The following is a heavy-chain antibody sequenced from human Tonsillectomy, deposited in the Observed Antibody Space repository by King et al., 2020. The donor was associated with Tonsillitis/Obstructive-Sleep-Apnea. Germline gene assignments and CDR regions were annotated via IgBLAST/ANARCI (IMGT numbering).Heavy chain of an antibody. CDR2: IYWDDDK. V-gene: IGHV2-5*02. CDR1: GFSLSTSGVS. D-gene: IGHD2-2*01. J-gene: IGHJ4*02. CDR3: APVAPLVGHWLASFDY. Sequence: TLKESGPTLVKPTQTLTLTCTFSGFSLSTSGVSVGWIRQPPGKALEWLALIYWDDDKRYSPSLKSRLTITKDTSKNQVVLTMTNMDPVDTGTYYCAPVAPLVGHWLASFDYGGQGTLAAVSS.